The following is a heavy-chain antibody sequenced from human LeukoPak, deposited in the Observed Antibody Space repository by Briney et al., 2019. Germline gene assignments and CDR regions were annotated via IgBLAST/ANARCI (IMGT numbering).Heavy chain of an antibody. Sequence: SSETLSLTCAVYGGSFSGYYWGWIRQPPGKGLEWIGSIYYSGSTYYNPSLKSRVTISVDTSKNQFSLKLSSVTAADTAVYYCARQSSGWYGSPPGKYDYWGQGTLVTVSS. D-gene: IGHD6-19*01. CDR2: IYYSGST. J-gene: IGHJ4*02. CDR3: ARQSSGWYGSPPGKYDY. CDR1: GGSFSGYY. V-gene: IGHV4-39*01.